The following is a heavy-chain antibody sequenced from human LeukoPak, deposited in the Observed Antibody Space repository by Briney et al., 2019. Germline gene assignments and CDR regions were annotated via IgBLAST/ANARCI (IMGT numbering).Heavy chain of an antibody. V-gene: IGHV3-30*18. CDR2: ISYDGSNK. J-gene: IGHJ4*02. CDR3: AKGSDILTGYSDGVFGY. CDR1: GFTFSSYG. D-gene: IGHD3-9*01. Sequence: GGSLRLSCAASGFTFSSYGMHWVRQAPGKGLEWVAVISYDGSNKYYADSVKGRFTISRDNSKNTLYLQMNSLRAEDTAVYYCAKGSDILTGYSDGVFGYWGQGTLVTVSS.